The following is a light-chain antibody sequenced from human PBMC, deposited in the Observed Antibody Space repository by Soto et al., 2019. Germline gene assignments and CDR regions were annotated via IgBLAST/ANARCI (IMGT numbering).Light chain of an antibody. J-gene: IGLJ1*01. CDR1: SSEVGRYNY. CDR2: DVS. Sequence: TSSEVGRYNYVSWFQQHPGKLPKLIIYDVSNRPSGVSDRFAGSKSGNTASLTISGLHPEDEADYYCSSFTSRSTFAVGPVTKFTVL. CDR3: SSFTSRSTFA. V-gene: IGLV2-14*03.